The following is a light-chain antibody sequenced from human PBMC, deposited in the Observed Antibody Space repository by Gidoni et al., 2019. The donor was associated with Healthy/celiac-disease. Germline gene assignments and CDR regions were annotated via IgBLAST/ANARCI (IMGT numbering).Light chain of an antibody. V-gene: IGLV3-19*01. CDR3: NSRDSSGNHLYV. CDR1: SLRIYY. CDR2: GKN. J-gene: IGLJ1*01. Sequence: SSELTQDPAVSVALGQTVRITCQGDSLRIYYASWYQQKPGQAHVLVIYGKNNRPSGIPDRFSGSSSGNTASLTITGAQAEDEADYYCNSRDSSGNHLYVFGTGTKVTVL.